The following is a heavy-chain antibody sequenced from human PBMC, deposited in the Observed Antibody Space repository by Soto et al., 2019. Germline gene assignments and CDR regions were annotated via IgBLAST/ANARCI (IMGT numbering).Heavy chain of an antibody. V-gene: IGHV4-4*02. Sequence: QVQLQESGPGLVKPSGTLSLSCAVSSGSISSTNWWSWIRQPPGKGLEWIGEVYHSGATNFNPTLKSRVTISVDKSKNQLSLRLTSVTAADTAVYYCASANTENWFDPWGRGTLVTVSS. J-gene: IGHJ5*02. CDR2: VYHSGAT. CDR3: ASANTENWFDP. CDR1: SGSISSTNW.